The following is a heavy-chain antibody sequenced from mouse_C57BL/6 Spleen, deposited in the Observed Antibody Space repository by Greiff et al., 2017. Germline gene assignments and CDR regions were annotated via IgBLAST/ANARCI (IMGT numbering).Heavy chain of an antibody. CDR2: IYPGSGNT. V-gene: IGHV1-76*01. D-gene: IGHD2-5*01. Sequence: QVQLQQSGAELVRPGASVKLSCKASGYTFTDYYINWVKQRPGQGLEWIARIYPGSGNTYYNEKFKGKATLTAEKSSSTAYMQLSSLTSEDSAVYFCARSNSNYGGYAMDYWGQGTSVTVSS. CDR3: ARSNSNYGGYAMDY. CDR1: GYTFTDYY. J-gene: IGHJ4*01.